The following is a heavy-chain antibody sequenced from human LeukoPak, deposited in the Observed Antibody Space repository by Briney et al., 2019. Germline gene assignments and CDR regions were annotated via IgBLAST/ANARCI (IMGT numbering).Heavy chain of an antibody. J-gene: IGHJ4*02. CDR2: IKEDGSWK. CDR1: GFTFSSSW. V-gene: IGHV3-7*01. Sequence: GGSLRLSCAASGFTFSSSWMGWARQAPGKGLEWVANIKEDGSWKHYAVSVQGRFTISRDNAKNSLYLQMNSLRAEDTAVYYCARDRGWYHADSWGQGTLVTVCS. D-gene: IGHD6-19*01. CDR3: ARDRGWYHADS.